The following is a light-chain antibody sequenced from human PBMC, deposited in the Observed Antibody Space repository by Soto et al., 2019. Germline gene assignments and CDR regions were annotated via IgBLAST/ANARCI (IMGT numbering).Light chain of an antibody. J-gene: IGLJ1*01. Sequence: QSALTQPPSASGSPGQSVTISCTGTSSDVGGDNYVSWYQQHPGKAPKLMIYEVSKRPSGVPDRFSGSKSGNTASLTVSGLQAEYEADYYCSSYAGSNNFRVFGTGTKLTVL. V-gene: IGLV2-8*01. CDR3: SSYAGSNNFRV. CDR1: SSDVGGDNY. CDR2: EVS.